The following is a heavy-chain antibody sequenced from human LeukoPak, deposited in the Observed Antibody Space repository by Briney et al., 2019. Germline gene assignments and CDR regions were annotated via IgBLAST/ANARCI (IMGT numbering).Heavy chain of an antibody. Sequence: QPGGSLRLSCAASGFTFSSYWMSWVRQAPGKGLEWVANIKQDGSEKYYVDSVKGRFIISRDNAKNSLYLQMNSLRAEDTAVYYCASSSSWYGGYFDYWGQGTLVTVSS. D-gene: IGHD6-13*01. CDR2: IKQDGSEK. J-gene: IGHJ4*02. V-gene: IGHV3-7*01. CDR3: ASSSSWYGGYFDY. CDR1: GFTFSSYW.